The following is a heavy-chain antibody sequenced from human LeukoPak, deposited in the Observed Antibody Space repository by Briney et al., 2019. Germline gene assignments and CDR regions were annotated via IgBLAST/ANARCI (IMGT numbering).Heavy chain of an antibody. CDR2: IKQDGSEK. V-gene: IGHV3-7*01. D-gene: IGHD2/OR15-2a*01. CDR1: GFAFSSYW. Sequence: GGSLRLSCAASGFAFSSYWMNWVRQAPGKGLEWVANIKQDGSEKYYVDSVTGRFTISRDNAKNSVYLQMNSLRAEDTAVYYCARARYVRVPFDYWGQGTLVTVSS. J-gene: IGHJ4*02. CDR3: ARARYVRVPFDY.